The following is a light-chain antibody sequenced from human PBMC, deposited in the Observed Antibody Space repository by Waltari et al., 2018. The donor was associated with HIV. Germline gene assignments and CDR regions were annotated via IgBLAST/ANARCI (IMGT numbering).Light chain of an antibody. J-gene: IGKJ1*01. Sequence: DIQLTQSPSSLSASVGDRVSITCRASQCVGRSLHWYQQIPGRAPSLVVYGASDLRDGVPSRFSASGSGTLFTLTIRSLQPEDFAAYYCQQSYSFPRTFGQGTRV. V-gene: IGKV1-39*01. CDR2: GAS. CDR3: QQSYSFPRT. CDR1: QCVGRS.